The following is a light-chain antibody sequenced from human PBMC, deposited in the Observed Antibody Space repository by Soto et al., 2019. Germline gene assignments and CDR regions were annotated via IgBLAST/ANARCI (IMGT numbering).Light chain of an antibody. J-gene: IGKJ2*01. CDR1: QSVSSY. CDR2: DAS. V-gene: IGKV3-11*02. Sequence: EMVLTQSPATLSLSPGERATLSCRASQSVSSYLAWYQKKPGQAPRLLIYDASNRATDIPARFSGSGSGRDFTLTISSLEPEDFAVYYCQQPKRPPYPFGQGTKLEIK. CDR3: QQPKRPPYP.